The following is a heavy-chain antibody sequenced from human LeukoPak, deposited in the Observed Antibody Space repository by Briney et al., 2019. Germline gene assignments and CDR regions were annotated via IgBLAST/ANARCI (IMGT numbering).Heavy chain of an antibody. CDR3: ARKHYYDSSGYPGSGVYYFDY. D-gene: IGHD3-22*01. V-gene: IGHV4-34*01. CDR1: GGSFSGYY. Sequence: SETLSLTCAVYGGSFSGYYWSWIRQPPGKGLEWIGEINHSGSTNYNPPLKSRVTISVDTSKNQFSLKMSSVTAADTAVYYCARKHYYDSSGYPGSGVYYFDYWGQGTLVTVSS. J-gene: IGHJ4*02. CDR2: INHSGST.